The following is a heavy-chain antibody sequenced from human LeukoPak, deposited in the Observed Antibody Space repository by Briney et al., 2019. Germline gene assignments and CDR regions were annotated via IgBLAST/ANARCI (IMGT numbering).Heavy chain of an antibody. Sequence: EGSLRLSCATSGFNFDRYTIHWVRQAPGKGLEWVSLAGWAGGTTFYSDSVRGRFTISRDNAKNSLYLQMNSLRAEDTAFYYCAKDGRPDTYGIFDLWGHGTLVTVSP. CDR2: AGWAGGTT. V-gene: IGHV3-43*01. CDR3: AKDGRPDTYGIFDL. J-gene: IGHJ4*01. CDR1: GFNFDRYT. D-gene: IGHD1-1*01.